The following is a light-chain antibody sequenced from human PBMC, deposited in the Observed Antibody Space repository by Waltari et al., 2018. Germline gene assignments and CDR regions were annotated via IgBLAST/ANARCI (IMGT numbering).Light chain of an antibody. Sequence: QSALTQPASVSGSPGQSITIPCAGLGTAIATSDLVNWYQPHPDRAPQVILYHVTNRPSGISARFSASKSADTASLTISGLQAEDEGDYYCASQRPDGVVLFGGGTRVTVL. CDR3: ASQRPDGVVL. V-gene: IGLV2-14*03. J-gene: IGLJ3*02. CDR2: HVT. CDR1: GTAIATSDL.